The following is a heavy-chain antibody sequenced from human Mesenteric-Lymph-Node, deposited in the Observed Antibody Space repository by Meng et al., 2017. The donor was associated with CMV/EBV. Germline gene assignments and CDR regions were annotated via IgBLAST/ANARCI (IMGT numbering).Heavy chain of an antibody. CDR2: ISVSGSSI. Sequence: GGSLRLSCAATGFTFRDYYMNWVRQAPGKGLEWLSYISVSGSSIHLVDSVKGRFTITRDNAKNSLYLQMNSLTVEDTAVYYCVRSGYCSSTSCSRAFDYWGQGTLVTVSS. V-gene: IGHV3-11*04. CDR3: VRSGYCSSTSCSRAFDY. D-gene: IGHD2-2*01. CDR1: GFTFRDYY. J-gene: IGHJ4*02.